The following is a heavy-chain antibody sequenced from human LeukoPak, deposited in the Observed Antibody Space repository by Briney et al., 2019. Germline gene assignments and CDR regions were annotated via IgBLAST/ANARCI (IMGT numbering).Heavy chain of an antibody. V-gene: IGHV1-2*02. J-gene: IGHJ4*02. CDR3: TRRENDY. Sequence: GASVKVSCKASGYTFTDYYIHWVRQAPGQGLEWMGWINPNSGGTNYAQKFQGRVTMTRDTSISTAYMELSRVRSDDTAVYYCTRRENDYWGQGTLVTVSS. CDR2: INPNSGGT. CDR1: GYTFTDYY. D-gene: IGHD5-24*01.